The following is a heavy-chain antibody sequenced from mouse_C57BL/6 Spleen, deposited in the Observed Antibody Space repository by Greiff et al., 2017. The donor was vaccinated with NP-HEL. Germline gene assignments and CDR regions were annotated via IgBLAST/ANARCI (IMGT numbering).Heavy chain of an antibody. CDR3: TGDYSNFDY. CDR2: IDPEDGDT. Sequence: VQLQQSGAELVRPGASVKLSCPASGFNIKDYYMHWVKQRPEQGLEWIGRIDPEDGDTEYAPKFQGKATMTADTSSNTAYLQRSSLTSEDTAVYYCTGDYSNFDYWGQGTTLTVSS. J-gene: IGHJ2*01. V-gene: IGHV14-1*01. CDR1: GFNIKDYY. D-gene: IGHD2-5*01.